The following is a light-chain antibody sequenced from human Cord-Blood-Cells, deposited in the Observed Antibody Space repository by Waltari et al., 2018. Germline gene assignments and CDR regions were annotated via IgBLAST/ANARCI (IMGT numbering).Light chain of an antibody. Sequence: QSALTQPASVSGSPGQSITISCTGNSSDVGGYNYVSWYPQHPGKSPKLIIYDVSKRPSGVSNRFSGSESGNTASLTISGLQAEDEADYYCSSYTSSSSYVFGTGTKVTFL. V-gene: IGLV2-14*01. J-gene: IGLJ1*01. CDR3: SSYTSSSSYV. CDR1: SSDVGGYNY. CDR2: DVS.